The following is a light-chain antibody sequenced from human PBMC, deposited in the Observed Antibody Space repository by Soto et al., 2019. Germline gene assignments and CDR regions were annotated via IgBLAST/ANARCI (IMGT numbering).Light chain of an antibody. CDR2: WSS. J-gene: IGKJ2*01. CDR3: MQALETPYT. Sequence: DIVMTQSPLSLPVTPGEPASISCSSSQSLLHGNGRTYLDWYLQKPGQSPQLLIHWSSYRASGVPDRFSGSGSGTDFTLEISRVEAEDDGVYYCMQALETPYTFGRGTKLEIK. CDR1: QSLLHGNGRTY. V-gene: IGKV2-28*01.